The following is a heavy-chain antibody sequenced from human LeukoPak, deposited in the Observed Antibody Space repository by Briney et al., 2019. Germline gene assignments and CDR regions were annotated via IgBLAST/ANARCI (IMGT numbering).Heavy chain of an antibody. CDR2: ISYDENNK. V-gene: IGHV3-30*18. Sequence: GGSLRLSCAASGFTFSSYGMHWVRQAPGKGLEWVAVISYDENNKYYADSVKGRFTISRDNSKNMLYLQMNSLGAEDTAVYYCAKVPNRGYGGYDYFDYWGQGTLGTVSS. CDR1: GFTFSSYG. CDR3: AKVPNRGYGGYDYFDY. D-gene: IGHD5-12*01. J-gene: IGHJ4*02.